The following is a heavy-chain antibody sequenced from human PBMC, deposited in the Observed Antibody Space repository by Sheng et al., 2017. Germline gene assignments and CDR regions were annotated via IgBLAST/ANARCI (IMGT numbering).Heavy chain of an antibody. CDR2: IKQDGSEK. J-gene: IGHJ4*02. Sequence: EVQLVESGGGLVQPGGSLRLSCAASGFTFSSYWMSWVRQAPGKGLEWVANIKQDGSEKYYVDSVKGRFTISRDNAKNSLYLQMNSLRAEDTAVYYCARVTTPSVISWYSSPEGFDYWGQGTLVTVSS. V-gene: IGHV3-7*01. CDR3: ARVTTPSVISWYSSPEGFDY. CDR1: GFTFSSYW. D-gene: IGHD6-13*01.